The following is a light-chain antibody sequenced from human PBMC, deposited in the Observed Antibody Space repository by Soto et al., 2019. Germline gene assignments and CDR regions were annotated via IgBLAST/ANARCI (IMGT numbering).Light chain of an antibody. Sequence: SSELTQPPSVSVAPGQTARVTCEGNTIGSKSVHWYQQKPGQAPILVVYDDSDRPSGIPERFSGSNSGNTATLTINRVEAGDEADYYCQVWHSSGDQYVFGPGTKVTVL. CDR3: QVWHSSGDQYV. CDR2: DDS. CDR1: TIGSKS. V-gene: IGLV3-21*02. J-gene: IGLJ1*01.